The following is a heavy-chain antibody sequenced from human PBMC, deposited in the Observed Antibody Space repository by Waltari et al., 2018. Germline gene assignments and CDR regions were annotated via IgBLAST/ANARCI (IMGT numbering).Heavy chain of an antibody. Sequence: QVQLVQSGAEVKKPGSSVQVSCKASGGTFSSYAISWVRQAPGHGLEWMGGIIAIFGTANYAQKFQGRVTNTTNESTSTAYMELSSLRSEDTAVYYCARVEGAVAAPYYYYYMDVWGKGTTVTVSS. D-gene: IGHD6-19*01. CDR1: GGTFSSYA. CDR2: IIAIFGTA. J-gene: IGHJ6*03. CDR3: ARVEGAVAAPYYYYYMDV. V-gene: IGHV1-69*05.